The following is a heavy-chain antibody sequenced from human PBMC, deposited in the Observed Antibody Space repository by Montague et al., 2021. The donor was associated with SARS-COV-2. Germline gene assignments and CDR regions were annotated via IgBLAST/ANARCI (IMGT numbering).Heavy chain of an antibody. J-gene: IGHJ6*02. D-gene: IGHD1-20*01. CDR3: ARDQGYNWNYYYYYGMDV. Sequence: SETLSLTCTVSGGSISSSSYYWGWIRQPPGKGLEWIGSIYYSGSTYYNASHKSRVTISVDTSKNQFSLKLSSVTAADTAVYYCARDQGYNWNYYYYYGMDVWGQGTTVTVSS. CDR1: GGSISSSSYY. CDR2: IYYSGST. V-gene: IGHV4-39*07.